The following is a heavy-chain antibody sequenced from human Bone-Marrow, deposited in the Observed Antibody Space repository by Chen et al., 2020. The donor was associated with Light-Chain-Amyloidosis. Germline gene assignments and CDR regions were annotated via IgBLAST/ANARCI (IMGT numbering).Heavy chain of an antibody. CDR1: GFTFGDYA. D-gene: IGHD3-3*01. CDR2: IRSKAYGGTT. CDR3: TRDVPSKARFLEWVGFDP. V-gene: IGHV3-49*04. J-gene: IGHJ5*02. Sequence: EVQLVESGGGLVQPGRSLRLSGTASGFTFGDYAMSWVRQAPGKGLEWVGFIRSKAYGGTTEYAASVKGRFTISRDDSKSIAYLQMNSLKTEDTAVYYCTRDVPSKARFLEWVGFDPWGQGTLVTVSS.